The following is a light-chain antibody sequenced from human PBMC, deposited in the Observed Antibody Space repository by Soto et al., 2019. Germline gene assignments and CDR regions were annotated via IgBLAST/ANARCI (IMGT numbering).Light chain of an antibody. J-gene: IGKJ3*01. CDR1: QSVSSTY. Sequence: EIVLTQSPGTLSLSPGERATLSCRASQSVSSTYLAWYQQKPGQAPRLLIYAASSRATGIPDRFSGSGSGTDFTLTLTRLEPHDFAVYYCQQYGISLLFTFGPGTKVDIK. V-gene: IGKV3-20*01. CDR3: QQYGISLLFT. CDR2: AAS.